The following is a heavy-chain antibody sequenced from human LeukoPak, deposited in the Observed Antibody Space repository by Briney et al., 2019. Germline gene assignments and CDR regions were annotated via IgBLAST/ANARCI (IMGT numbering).Heavy chain of an antibody. J-gene: IGHJ5*02. CDR2: IYDSGTT. Sequence: SETLSLTCTVSGGSISSYSWSWIRQPPGKGLERIGHIYDSGTTNYDPSLKSRITISVDTSKKQFSLKLTSVTAADTAVYYCARLGLRGYLFDPWGQGTLVIVSS. V-gene: IGHV4-59*08. CDR3: ARLGLRGYLFDP. D-gene: IGHD4-17*01. CDR1: GGSISSYS.